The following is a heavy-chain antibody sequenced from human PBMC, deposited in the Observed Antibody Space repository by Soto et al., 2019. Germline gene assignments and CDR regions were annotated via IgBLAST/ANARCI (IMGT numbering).Heavy chain of an antibody. V-gene: IGHV5-51*01. J-gene: IGHJ3*02. Sequence: EVQLVQSGAEVKKPGESLKISCKGSGYSFGNFWIAWVRQMPGKGLEWMGIVYPDDSDIRYSPSFQGQVTISADKSVNTAYLHLSTLRASDTAIYYCAKTLVGGGALDIWGQGTVVTVSS. CDR3: AKTLVGGGALDI. D-gene: IGHD1-26*01. CDR1: GYSFGNFW. CDR2: VYPDDSDI.